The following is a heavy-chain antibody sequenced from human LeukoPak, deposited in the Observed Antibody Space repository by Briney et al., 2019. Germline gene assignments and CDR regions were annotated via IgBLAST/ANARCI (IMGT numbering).Heavy chain of an antibody. D-gene: IGHD3-10*01. CDR2: IYYIAST. CDR1: GRSISSFY. J-gene: IGHJ4*02. V-gene: IGHV4-59*01. Sequence: SETVSLTCTVSGRSISSFYWSWLPPPPGKGLVGIGYIYYIASTNYNPSLKSRVTISVDTSKTPFSLKLSSVTAADTAVYYCARASGPISHLPFDYWGQGTLVTASS. CDR3: ARASGPISHLPFDY.